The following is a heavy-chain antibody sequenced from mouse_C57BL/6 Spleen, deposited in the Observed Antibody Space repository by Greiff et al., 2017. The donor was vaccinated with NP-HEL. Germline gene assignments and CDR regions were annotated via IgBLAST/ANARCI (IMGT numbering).Heavy chain of an antibody. CDR3: SWIYYDYGYAMDY. J-gene: IGHJ4*01. D-gene: IGHD2-4*01. CDR2: ISNGGGST. V-gene: IGHV5-12*01. Sequence: EVQLVESGGGLVQPGGSLKLSCAASGFTFSDYYMYWVRQTPEKRLEWVAYISNGGGSTYYPDTVKGRFTISRDNAKNTLYLQMSRLKSEDTAMYYCSWIYYDYGYAMDYWGQGTSVTVSS. CDR1: GFTFSDYY.